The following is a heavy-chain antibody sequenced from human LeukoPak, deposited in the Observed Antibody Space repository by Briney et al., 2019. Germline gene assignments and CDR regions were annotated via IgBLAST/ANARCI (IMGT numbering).Heavy chain of an antibody. Sequence: PGGSLRLSCAASGFTFNIYGMHWVRQAPGKGLEWVAFIWYDGSNQYYGDSVKGRFTVSRDNSKNTLYLQLNSLRAEDTAVYYCARNVVRSTWYYFEYWGQGTLVTVSS. J-gene: IGHJ4*02. CDR2: IWYDGSNQ. CDR3: ARNVVRSTWYYFEY. CDR1: GFTFNIYG. V-gene: IGHV3-33*01. D-gene: IGHD6-13*01.